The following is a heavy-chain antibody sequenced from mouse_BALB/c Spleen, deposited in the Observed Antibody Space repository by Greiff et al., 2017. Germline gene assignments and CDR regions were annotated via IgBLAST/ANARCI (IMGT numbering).Heavy chain of an antibody. CDR1: GFNIKDYY. CDR2: IDPENGNT. Sequence: EVQLVESGAELVRPGALVKLSCKASGFNIKDYYMHWVKQRPEQGLEWIGWIDPENGNTIYDPKFQGKASITADTSSNTAYLQLSSLTSEDTAVYYCASDGYPFAYWGQGTLVTVSA. J-gene: IGHJ3*01. D-gene: IGHD2-3*01. V-gene: IGHV14-1*02. CDR3: ASDGYPFAY.